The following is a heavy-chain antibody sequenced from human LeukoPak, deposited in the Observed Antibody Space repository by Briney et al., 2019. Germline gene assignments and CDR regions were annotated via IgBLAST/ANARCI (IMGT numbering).Heavy chain of an antibody. CDR3: ARRGYYYGSGSYNYFDY. CDR1: GFTFSDYY. Sequence: GGSLRLSCAASGFTFSDYYMSGIRQARGKGLEWVSYISSIGSTIYYADSVKGRFTIHRDNAKNSLYLQMNSLRAEDTAVYYCARRGYYYGSGSYNYFDYWGQGTLVTVSS. J-gene: IGHJ4*02. V-gene: IGHV3-11*01. CDR2: ISSIGSTI. D-gene: IGHD3-10*01.